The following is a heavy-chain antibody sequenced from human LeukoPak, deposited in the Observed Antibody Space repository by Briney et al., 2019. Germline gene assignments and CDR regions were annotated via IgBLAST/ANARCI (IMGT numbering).Heavy chain of an antibody. D-gene: IGHD3-16*01. J-gene: IGHJ3*02. Sequence: GGSLRLSCAVSEFTFSNYWMHWVRQAPGKGLVWVSRINTDGSSTNYADSVKGRFTISRDNAKNTLYLQMNSLRAEDTAVYYCARETIYVLDAFDIWGQGTMVTVS. V-gene: IGHV3-74*01. CDR2: INTDGSST. CDR3: ARETIYVLDAFDI. CDR1: EFTFSNYW.